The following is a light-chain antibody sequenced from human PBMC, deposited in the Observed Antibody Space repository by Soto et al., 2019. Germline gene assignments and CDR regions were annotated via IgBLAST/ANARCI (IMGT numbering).Light chain of an antibody. Sequence: QSVLTQPASVSGSPGQSITISCTGTSSDVGGYNYVSWYQQHPGKAPKLMIYEVNNRPSGVSNRFSGSKSGNTASLTISGLQAEDEADYYCSSYTSSSTLDVFGTGTQLTVL. CDR1: SSDVGGYNY. J-gene: IGLJ1*01. V-gene: IGLV2-14*01. CDR3: SSYTSSSTLDV. CDR2: EVN.